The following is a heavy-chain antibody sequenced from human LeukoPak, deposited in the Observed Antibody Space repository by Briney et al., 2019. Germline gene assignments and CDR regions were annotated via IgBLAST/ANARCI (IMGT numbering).Heavy chain of an antibody. Sequence: ASETLSLTCTVSGGSISSYYWSWIRQPPGKGLEWIGYIYYSGSTYYNPSLKSRVTISVDTSKNQFSLKLSSVTAADTAVYYCARSPSRYDFWSGDPEYFQHWGQGTLVTVSS. V-gene: IGHV4-59*06. J-gene: IGHJ1*01. CDR2: IYYSGST. D-gene: IGHD3-3*01. CDR3: ARSPSRYDFWSGDPEYFQH. CDR1: GGSISSYY.